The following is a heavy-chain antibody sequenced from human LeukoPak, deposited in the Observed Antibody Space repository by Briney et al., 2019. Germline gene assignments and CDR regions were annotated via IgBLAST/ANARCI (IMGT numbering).Heavy chain of an antibody. CDR3: ARDGSGTYGHYYYGMDV. Sequence: GRSLRLSCAASGFTFSSYGMHWVRQAPGKGLEWVAVIWYDGSNKYYADSVKGRFTISRDNSKNTLYLQMNSLRAEDTALYYCARDGSGTYGHYYYGMDVWGQGTTVTVSS. V-gene: IGHV3-33*01. D-gene: IGHD1-26*01. CDR1: GFTFSSYG. CDR2: IWYDGSNK. J-gene: IGHJ6*02.